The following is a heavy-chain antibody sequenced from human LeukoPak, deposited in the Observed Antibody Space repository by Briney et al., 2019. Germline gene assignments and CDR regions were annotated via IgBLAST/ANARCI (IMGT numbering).Heavy chain of an antibody. CDR2: INPNSGGT. D-gene: IGHD6-19*01. CDR1: GYTFSGYY. Sequence: ASVKVSCKASGYTFSGYYMHWVRQAPGQGLEWMGWINPNSGGTNYAQKFQGRVTMTRDTSISTAYMEMRRLRSDDTAVYYCARLGYSSGSDDWGQGTLVTVSS. V-gene: IGHV1-2*02. J-gene: IGHJ4*02. CDR3: ARLGYSSGSDD.